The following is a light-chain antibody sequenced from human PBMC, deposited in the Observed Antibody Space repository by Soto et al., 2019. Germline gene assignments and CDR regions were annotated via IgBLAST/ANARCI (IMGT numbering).Light chain of an antibody. Sequence: IVLTQSPGTLSLSPGERATLSCRASQSFSTSYLAWYQQKPGQAPRLLIFAASSRASGIPDRFSGSGSGTDFTLTISDVEPEDFAVYYCHQRQSWPRTFGQGTKVDIK. V-gene: IGKV3-20*01. CDR2: AAS. CDR3: HQRQSWPRT. CDR1: QSFSTSY. J-gene: IGKJ1*01.